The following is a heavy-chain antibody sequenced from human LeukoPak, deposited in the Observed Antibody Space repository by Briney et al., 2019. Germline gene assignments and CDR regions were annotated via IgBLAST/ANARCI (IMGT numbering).Heavy chain of an antibody. CDR1: GGSISSSSYY. J-gene: IGHJ3*02. CDR2: IYCSGST. CDR3: AREGGYDYVWGSYRYLDAFDI. Sequence: SETLSLTCTVSGGSISSSSYYWGWIRQPLGKGLEWIVSIYCSGSTYYNPSLKSRVTISVDTSKNQFSLKLSSVTAADTAVYYCAREGGYDYVWGSYRYLDAFDIWGQGTMVTVSS. V-gene: IGHV4-39*07. D-gene: IGHD3-16*02.